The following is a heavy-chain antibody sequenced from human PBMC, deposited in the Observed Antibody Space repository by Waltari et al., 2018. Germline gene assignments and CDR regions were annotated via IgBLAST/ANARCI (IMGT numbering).Heavy chain of an antibody. CDR2: VNNEGTHT. CDR1: GFTFNNYW. Sequence: EVRLVESGGGLVQPGGSLRLSCADSGFTFNNYWIHWVRHAPGKGLVWVAYVNNEGTHTAYVDAVKGRFTASRDNAKNTLYLQMNSLRVEDTAVYYCARGGLAGATPDYWGQGTLVTVSS. D-gene: IGHD1-26*01. J-gene: IGHJ4*02. CDR3: ARGGLAGATPDY. V-gene: IGHV3-74*03.